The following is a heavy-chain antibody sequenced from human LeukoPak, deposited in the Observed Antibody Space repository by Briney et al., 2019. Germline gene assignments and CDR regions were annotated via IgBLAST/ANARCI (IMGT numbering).Heavy chain of an antibody. CDR1: GFTFSSYS. D-gene: IGHD3-22*01. CDR2: ISSSSSYI. CDR3: AREGAPSDSSGYYYAEFDY. Sequence: GGSLRLSCAASGFTFSSYSMNWVRQAPGKGLEWVSSISSSSSYIYYADSVKGRFTISRDNAKNSLYLQMNSLRAEDTAVYYCAREGAPSDSSGYYYAEFDYWGQGTLVTVCS. J-gene: IGHJ4*02. V-gene: IGHV3-21*01.